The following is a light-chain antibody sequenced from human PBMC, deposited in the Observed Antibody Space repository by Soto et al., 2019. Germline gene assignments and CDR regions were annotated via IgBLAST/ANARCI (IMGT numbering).Light chain of an antibody. CDR1: SSNIGAGYD. Sequence: QSALTQPPSVSGAPGQRVTISCTGSSSNIGAGYDVHWYQQLPGTAPKLLIYGNSNRLSGVPDRFSGSKSGTSASLAITGLQAEDEADYYCQSYDSSLSAYVFGTGTKVTVL. CDR2: GNS. V-gene: IGLV1-40*01. J-gene: IGLJ1*01. CDR3: QSYDSSLSAYV.